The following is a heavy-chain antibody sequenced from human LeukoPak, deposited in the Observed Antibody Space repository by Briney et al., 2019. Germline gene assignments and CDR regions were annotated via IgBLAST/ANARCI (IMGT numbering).Heavy chain of an antibody. CDR1: GGSFSSYS. CDR2: IIEKGNA. V-gene: IGHV4-34*01. CDR3: ARGYYPPRWYFDL. D-gene: IGHD3-10*01. J-gene: IGHJ2*01. Sequence: SETLSLTCALYGGSFSSYSWSWTWIRQTPEKGLEWIGEIIEKGNANYNPPLKSRVTIDLDTSKNQFSLKLTSMTAADTAMYYCARGYYPPRWYFDLWGRGTLVTVSS.